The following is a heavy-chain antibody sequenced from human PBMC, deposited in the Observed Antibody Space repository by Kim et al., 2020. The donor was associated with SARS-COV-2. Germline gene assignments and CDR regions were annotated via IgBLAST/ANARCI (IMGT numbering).Heavy chain of an antibody. V-gene: IGHV3-30*18. CDR2: IAYDGSNK. D-gene: IGHD3-10*01. Sequence: GGSLRRSCAASGFTFSSYGMNWVRQAPGKGLEWVAVIAYDGSNKYYADSVKGRFTISRDNAKNTLYLQMNSLRAEDTAVYYCAKYLWFGESSYYYYGMDVWAQGTTVPVSS. CDR1: GFTFSSYG. J-gene: IGHJ6*02. CDR3: AKYLWFGESSYYYYGMDV.